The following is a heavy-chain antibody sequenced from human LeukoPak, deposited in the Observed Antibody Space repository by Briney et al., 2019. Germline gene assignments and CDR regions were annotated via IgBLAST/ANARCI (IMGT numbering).Heavy chain of an antibody. CDR3: ARSDYDLWSGYYYDAFDI. J-gene: IGHJ3*02. CDR1: GYSFTSYW. Sequence: GESLKISCKGSGYSFTSYWIGWVRQMPGKGLEWMGIIYPGDSDTRYSPSFQGQVTISADKSISTAYLQWSSLKASDTAMYYCARSDYDLWSGYYYDAFDIWGQGTMVTVSS. D-gene: IGHD3-3*01. V-gene: IGHV5-51*01. CDR2: IYPGDSDT.